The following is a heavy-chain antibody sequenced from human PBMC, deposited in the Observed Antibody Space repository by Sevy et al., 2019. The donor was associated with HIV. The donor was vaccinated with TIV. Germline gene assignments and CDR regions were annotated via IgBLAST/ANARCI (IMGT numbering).Heavy chain of an antibody. V-gene: IGHV3-33*01. Sequence: GGSLRLSCAASGFTFSSYGMHWVRQAPGKGLEWVAVIWFDGSNTYYADSVKGRFTISRDIAKNTLHLPMNSLRAEDTAVYYCARDLEFYDYGDYGPAFMPDYWGQGTLVTVSS. CDR1: GFTFSSYG. CDR2: IWFDGSNT. CDR3: ARDLEFYDYGDYGPAFMPDY. D-gene: IGHD4-17*01. J-gene: IGHJ4*02.